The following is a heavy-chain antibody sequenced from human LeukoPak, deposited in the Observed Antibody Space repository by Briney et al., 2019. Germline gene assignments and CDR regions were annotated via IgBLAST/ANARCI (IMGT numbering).Heavy chain of an antibody. V-gene: IGHV3-23*01. D-gene: IGHD1-26*01. J-gene: IGHJ5*02. CDR1: GFTFSSYA. Sequence: GGSLRLSCAVSGFTFSSYAMSWVRQAPGKGLEWVSAITGSGLNTYYVDSVKGRFTISRDDSKSMLFLQMNSLRAEDTGIYYWARVMSELPSWGQGTLVTVSS. CDR3: ARVMSELPS. CDR2: ITGSGLNT.